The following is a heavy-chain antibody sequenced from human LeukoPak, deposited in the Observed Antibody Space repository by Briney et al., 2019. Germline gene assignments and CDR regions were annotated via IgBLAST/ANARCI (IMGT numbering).Heavy chain of an antibody. CDR3: AKDMGRRIFGVAYDAFHI. V-gene: IGHV3-30*02. D-gene: IGHD3-3*01. CDR2: MRNDGSQI. CDR1: GFTFNTYA. Sequence: GGSLRLSCAASGFTFNTYAMHWVRQAPGKGLEWVASMRNDGSQIYHADSVEGRFTISRDNSKNTLYLQMNSLRVEDTAIYYCAKDMGRRIFGVAYDAFHIWGQGTMVTVSS. J-gene: IGHJ3*02.